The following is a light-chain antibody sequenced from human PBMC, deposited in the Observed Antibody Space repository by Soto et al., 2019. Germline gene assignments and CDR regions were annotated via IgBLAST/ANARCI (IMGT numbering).Light chain of an antibody. J-gene: IGLJ1*01. Sequence: QSALTRPASVSGSPGQSITISCTGTSSDIGAYNYVSWYQQYPGKAPKLMICGVTNRPSGVSNRFSGSKTGNTASLTISGRQAEDEADYYCSSYTTSSSYVFGAGTKATVL. CDR3: SSYTTSSSYV. CDR1: SSDIGAYNY. V-gene: IGLV2-14*01. CDR2: GVT.